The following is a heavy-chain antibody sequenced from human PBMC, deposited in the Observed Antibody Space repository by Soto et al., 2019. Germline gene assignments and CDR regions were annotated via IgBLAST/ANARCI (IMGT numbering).Heavy chain of an antibody. Sequence: SETLSLTCTVSGGSISSYYWSWIRQPPGKGLEWIGYIYYSGSPNYNPSLKSRVTISVDTSKNQFSLKLSSVTAADTAVYYCARVDDDYDILTGYPHWFDPWGQGTLVTVSS. J-gene: IGHJ5*02. CDR1: GGSISSYY. CDR3: ARVDDDYDILTGYPHWFDP. CDR2: IYYSGSP. D-gene: IGHD3-9*01. V-gene: IGHV4-59*01.